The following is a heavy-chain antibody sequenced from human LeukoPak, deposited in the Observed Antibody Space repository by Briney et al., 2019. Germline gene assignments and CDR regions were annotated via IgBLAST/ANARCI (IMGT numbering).Heavy chain of an antibody. CDR1: GYTFTGYY. CDR3: ARVYTYYYDYYYYGMDV. V-gene: IGHV1-69*02. J-gene: IGHJ6*02. D-gene: IGHD3-10*01. Sequence: ASVKVSCKASGYTFTGYYMHWVRQAPGQGLEWMGRIIPILGIANYAQKFQGRVTITADKSTSTAYMELSSLRSEDTAVYYCARVYTYYYDYYYYGMDVWGQGTTVTVSS. CDR2: IIPILGIA.